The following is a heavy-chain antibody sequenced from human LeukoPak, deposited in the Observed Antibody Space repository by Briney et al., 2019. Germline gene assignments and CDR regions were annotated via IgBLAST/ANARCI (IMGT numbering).Heavy chain of an antibody. CDR2: IRYDGTNK. J-gene: IGHJ4*02. Sequence: PGGSLRLSCAASGFTFSNYGMHWVRQAPGKGLEWVAFIRYDGTNKYYADSVRGRFTISRDNSKNTLYLQMNSLRVEDTAVYYCAKNYYESSGASPFDYWGQGTLVTVSS. CDR1: GFTFSNYG. V-gene: IGHV3-30*02. CDR3: AKNYYESSGASPFDY. D-gene: IGHD3-22*01.